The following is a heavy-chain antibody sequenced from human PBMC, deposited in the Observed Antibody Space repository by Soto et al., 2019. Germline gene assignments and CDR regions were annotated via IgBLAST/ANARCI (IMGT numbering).Heavy chain of an antibody. V-gene: IGHV3-11*01. CDR1: GFTFSDYY. CDR3: ARERVEGAGWFDP. CDR2: ISSSGTTI. Sequence: VGSLRLSCAASGFTFSDYYMGWIRQAPGKGLEWVSYISSSGTTIYYADSVKGRFTISRDNAKNSMYLEMNSLRAEDAAVYYCARERVEGAGWFDPWGQGTLVTVSS. J-gene: IGHJ5*02. D-gene: IGHD1-26*01.